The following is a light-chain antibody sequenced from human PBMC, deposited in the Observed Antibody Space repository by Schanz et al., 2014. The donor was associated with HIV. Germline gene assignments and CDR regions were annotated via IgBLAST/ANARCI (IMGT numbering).Light chain of an antibody. CDR1: SGSISSAY. Sequence: NFMLTQPHSVSESPGKTVIISCTRNSGSISSAYVQWYQHRPGSAPITLIYESDQRHSGVPARFSASIDSSSNSATLSISGLEAEDEADYYCQSYDSTNPGIFGGGTKADRP. J-gene: IGLJ2*01. V-gene: IGLV6-57*04. CDR2: ESD. CDR3: QSYDSTNPGI.